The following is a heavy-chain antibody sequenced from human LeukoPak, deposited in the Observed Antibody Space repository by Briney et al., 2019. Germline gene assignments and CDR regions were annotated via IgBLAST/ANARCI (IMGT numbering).Heavy chain of an antibody. CDR2: IYPGDSDT. D-gene: IGHD1-26*01. J-gene: IGHJ3*02. CDR3: ARESGSYGFEI. Sequence: GESLKISFKDSGYSFINYWIGWVRQMPGKGLEWMGIIYPGDSDTRYSPSFQGQVTISADKSISTAYLQWSSLKASDTAMYYCARESGSYGFEIWGQGTMVTVSS. CDR1: GYSFINYW. V-gene: IGHV5-51*01.